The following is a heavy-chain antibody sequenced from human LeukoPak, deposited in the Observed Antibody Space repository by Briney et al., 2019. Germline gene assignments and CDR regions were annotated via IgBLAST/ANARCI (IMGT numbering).Heavy chain of an antibody. V-gene: IGHV3-21*04. CDR1: GFTFSSYS. D-gene: IGHD3-22*01. Sequence: GGSLRLSCAASGFTFSSYSMNWVRQAPGKGLEWVSSISSSSSYIYYADSVKGRFTISRDNSKNTLYLQMKRLRAEDTARYYCAKGDDSSGYLFDHWGQGTLVTVSS. J-gene: IGHJ4*02. CDR2: ISSSSSYI. CDR3: AKGDDSSGYLFDH.